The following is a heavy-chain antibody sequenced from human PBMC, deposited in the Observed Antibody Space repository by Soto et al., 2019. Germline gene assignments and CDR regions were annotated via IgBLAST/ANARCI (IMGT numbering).Heavy chain of an antibody. D-gene: IGHD1-26*01. CDR3: AKNSGHNWYFDL. V-gene: IGHV1-18*01. CDR2: ISGYNGIT. Sequence: QVQLVQSGPEVKKPGASVKVSCKASGYTFTSYEITWVRQAPGQGLEWMGWISGYNGITNYAQKFQGRVTMTTETSTSTAYMELRSLRSDDTAVYYCAKNSGHNWYFDLWGRGTLVTVSS. J-gene: IGHJ2*01. CDR1: GYTFTSYE.